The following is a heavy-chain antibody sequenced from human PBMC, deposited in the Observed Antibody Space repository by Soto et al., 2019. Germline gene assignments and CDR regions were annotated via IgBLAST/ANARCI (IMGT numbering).Heavy chain of an antibody. CDR1: GFSFGDYA. D-gene: IGHD3-16*02. CDR3: VKDIGLGVIPVFYYFGY. Sequence: EVQLVESGGGLVQPGRSLRLSCAASGFSFGDYAMHWVRQAPGKGLEWVAGISWNSGSTGYADSVKGRFTISRDNAKNSLYMQMNSLRDEDTAFYYCVKDIGLGVIPVFYYFGYWGQGTLVTVSS. CDR2: ISWNSGST. J-gene: IGHJ4*02. V-gene: IGHV3-9*01.